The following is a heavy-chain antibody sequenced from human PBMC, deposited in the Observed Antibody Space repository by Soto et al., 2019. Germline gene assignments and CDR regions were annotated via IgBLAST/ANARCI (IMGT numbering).Heavy chain of an antibody. V-gene: IGHV1-18*04. CDR1: GYTYTGYY. CDR3: ARDGRARDIVVVVAAGGFDY. J-gene: IGHJ4*02. CDR2: INPNSGNT. D-gene: IGHD2-15*01. Sequence: ASVKVSCKASGYTYTGYYMHWVRQAPGQGLEWMGWINPNSGNTNYAQKLQGRVTMTTDTSTSTAYMELRSLRSDDTAVYYCARDGRARDIVVVVAAGGFDYWGQGTLVTVSS.